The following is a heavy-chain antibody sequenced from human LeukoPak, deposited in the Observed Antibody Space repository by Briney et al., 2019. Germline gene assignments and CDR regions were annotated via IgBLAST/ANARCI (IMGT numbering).Heavy chain of an antibody. Sequence: GGSLRLSCAASGFTFSSYAMSCVRQAPGKGLEWVSAISGSGGSTYYADSVNGRFTISRDNSKNTLYLQMNSLRAEDTAVYYCAKDVRIAARQAANYFDYWGQGTLVTVSS. CDR2: ISGSGGST. J-gene: IGHJ4*02. CDR1: GFTFSSYA. CDR3: AKDVRIAARQAANYFDY. D-gene: IGHD6-6*01. V-gene: IGHV3-23*01.